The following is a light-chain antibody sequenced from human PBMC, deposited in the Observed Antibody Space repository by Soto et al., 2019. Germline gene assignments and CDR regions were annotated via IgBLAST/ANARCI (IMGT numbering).Light chain of an antibody. Sequence: DIQMTQSPSTLSASVGDRVTITCRASQSISSWLAWYQQKPGKAPKLLIYDASSLESGVPSRFRGSGSGTEYTLNISSLQPDDFATYDFQQYNSYWTFGQGTKVEIK. J-gene: IGKJ1*01. V-gene: IGKV1-5*01. CDR2: DAS. CDR3: QQYNSYWT. CDR1: QSISSW.